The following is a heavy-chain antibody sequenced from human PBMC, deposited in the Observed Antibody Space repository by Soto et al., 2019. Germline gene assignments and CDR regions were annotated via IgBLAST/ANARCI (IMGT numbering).Heavy chain of an antibody. CDR3: ARDVNSYGRNYGMDV. J-gene: IGHJ6*02. Sequence: PGGSLRLSCAASGFTFSSYSMNWVRQAPGKGLEGVSSISSSSSYIYYADSVKGRFTISRDNAKNSLYLQMNSLRAEDTAVYYCARDVNSYGRNYGMDVWGQGTTVTVSS. D-gene: IGHD5-18*01. CDR1: GFTFSSYS. CDR2: ISSSSSYI. V-gene: IGHV3-21*01.